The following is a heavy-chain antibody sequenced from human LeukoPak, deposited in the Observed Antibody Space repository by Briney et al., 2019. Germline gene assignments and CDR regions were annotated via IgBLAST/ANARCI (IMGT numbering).Heavy chain of an antibody. CDR2: ITSSSTTK. V-gene: IGHV3-48*02. Sequence: PGGSLRLSCAASGFAFNTYSMNWVRQAPGKGLEWVSSITSSSTTKYYADSVKGRFTISRDNAKNSLYLQMNSLRDEDTAVYYCARGGLVGAHWCPAGYWGQGTLVTVSS. CDR3: ARGGLVGAHWCPAGY. J-gene: IGHJ4*02. CDR1: GFAFNTYS. D-gene: IGHD1-26*01.